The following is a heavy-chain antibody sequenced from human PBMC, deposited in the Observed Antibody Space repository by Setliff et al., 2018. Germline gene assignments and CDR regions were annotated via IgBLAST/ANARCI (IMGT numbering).Heavy chain of an antibody. Sequence: GASVKVSCKASGGTFGSSALSWVRQAPGQGLEWMGGIIPMFDTGIYAEKFQGRVTLSADGSTSTVYMELTRLRPEDTAIYYCARDKADYYDRSGYSGASDVWGQGTMVTVSS. V-gene: IGHV1-69*13. CDR1: GGTFGSSA. CDR2: IIPMFDTG. J-gene: IGHJ3*01. D-gene: IGHD3-22*01. CDR3: ARDKADYYDRSGYSGASDV.